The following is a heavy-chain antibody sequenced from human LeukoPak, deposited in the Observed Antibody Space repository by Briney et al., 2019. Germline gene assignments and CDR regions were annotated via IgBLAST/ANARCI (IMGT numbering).Heavy chain of an antibody. CDR2: IYPDDSDT. Sequence: GGSLKISCQGSGYSFTTYWIAWVRQMPGKGLEWVGIIYPDDSDTRYSPSFQGQVTISADKSISTAYLHWSSLKASDTAIYYCARQTSGSTYYRLFDYWGQGTLVTVSS. J-gene: IGHJ4*02. CDR1: GYSFTTYW. V-gene: IGHV5-51*01. D-gene: IGHD1-26*01. CDR3: ARQTSGSTYYRLFDY.